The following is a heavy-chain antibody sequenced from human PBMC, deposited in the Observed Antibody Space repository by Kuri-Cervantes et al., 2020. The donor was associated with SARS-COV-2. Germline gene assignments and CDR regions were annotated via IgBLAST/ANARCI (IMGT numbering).Heavy chain of an antibody. CDR3: AKLFGVVVAGTLDY. CDR2: LGGSGDVT. Sequence: GGSLRLSCAASGFTFSSYWMHWVRQAPGKGLEWVSGLGGSGDVTYYADSVKGRFTISRDNSNNTLYLQMNSLRGEDTAVYYCAKLFGVVVAGTLDYWGQGTLVTVSS. D-gene: IGHD2-15*01. J-gene: IGHJ4*02. CDR1: GFTFSSYW. V-gene: IGHV3-23*01.